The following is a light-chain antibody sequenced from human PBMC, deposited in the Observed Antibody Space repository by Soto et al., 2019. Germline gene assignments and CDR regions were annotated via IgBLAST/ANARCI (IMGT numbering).Light chain of an antibody. Sequence: QAVLTQPSSVSAATGQKVTISCSGSSSNIGGNSVSWYQQLPGTAPQIIIYDENKRPSGIPDRFSGAKSVTSATLGITGFQTGDEAEDYCGSWDSSLSAYVFGTGTKVTVL. CDR1: SSNIGGNS. CDR2: DEN. CDR3: GSWDSSLSAYV. J-gene: IGLJ1*01. V-gene: IGLV1-51*01.